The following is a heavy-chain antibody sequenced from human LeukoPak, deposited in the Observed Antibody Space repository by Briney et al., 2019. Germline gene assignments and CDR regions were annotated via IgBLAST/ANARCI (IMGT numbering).Heavy chain of an antibody. D-gene: IGHD6-19*01. J-gene: IGHJ4*02. Sequence: GGSLRLSCAASGFTFSSYSMNWVRQAPGKGLEWVSYISSSSSTIYYADSVKGRFTISRDNAKNSLYLQMNSLRAEDTAVYYCARDILVAVAGFWGQGTLVTVSS. CDR2: ISSSSSTI. V-gene: IGHV3-48*04. CDR1: GFTFSSYS. CDR3: ARDILVAVAGF.